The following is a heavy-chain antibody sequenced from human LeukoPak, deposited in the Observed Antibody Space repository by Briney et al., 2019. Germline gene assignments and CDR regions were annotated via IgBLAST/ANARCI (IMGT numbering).Heavy chain of an antibody. CDR2: ISSSSSYI. V-gene: IGHV3-21*01. D-gene: IGHD4-17*01. CDR1: GSTFSSIW. J-gene: IGHJ3*02. Sequence: GGSLRLSCVASGSTFSSIWMSWVRQAPGKGLEWVSSISSSSSYIYYADSVKGRFTISRDNAKNSLYLQMNSLRAEDTAVYYCASSLKYGDDAFDIWGQGTMVTVSS. CDR3: ASSLKYGDDAFDI.